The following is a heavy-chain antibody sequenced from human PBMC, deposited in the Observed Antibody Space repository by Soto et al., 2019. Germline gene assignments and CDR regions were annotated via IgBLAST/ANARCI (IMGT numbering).Heavy chain of an antibody. V-gene: IGHV5-51*01. Sequence: GESLKISCKGSGYSFTSYWIGWVRQMPGKGLEWMGIIYPGDSDTRYSPSFQGQVTISADKSISTAYLQWSSLKASDTAMYYCARPGSYYYDSSGYLSYYFDYWGQGTLVTVSS. CDR1: GYSFTSYW. CDR3: ARPGSYYYDSSGYLSYYFDY. D-gene: IGHD3-22*01. CDR2: IYPGDSDT. J-gene: IGHJ4*02.